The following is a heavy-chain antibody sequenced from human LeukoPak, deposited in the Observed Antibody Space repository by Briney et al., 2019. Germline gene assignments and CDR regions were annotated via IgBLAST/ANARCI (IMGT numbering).Heavy chain of an antibody. CDR2: IFPSGGEI. V-gene: IGHV3-53*01. J-gene: IGHJ4*02. CDR1: GFTVSGNY. Sequence: GGSLRLSCAASGFTVSGNYIIWVRQAPGKGLEWVSSIFPSGGEIHYADSVRGRFTISRDNSKSTLSLQMNSLRAEDTAIYYCATYRQVLLPFESWGQGTLVTVSS. D-gene: IGHD2-8*02. CDR3: ATYRQVLLPFES.